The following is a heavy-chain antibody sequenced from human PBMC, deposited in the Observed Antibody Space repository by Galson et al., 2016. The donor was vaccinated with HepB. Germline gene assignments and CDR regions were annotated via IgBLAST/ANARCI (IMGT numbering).Heavy chain of an antibody. Sequence: CAISGDSVSSNNAAWNWIRQSPSRGLEWLGRTSYRSKWYNDYAVSVKSRITINPDTSKNQFSLQLNSVTPEDTAIYYCATARPGVAAVWSAFDIWGQGTMVTVSS. CDR2: TSYRSKWYN. D-gene: IGHD6-13*01. CDR1: GDSVSSNNAA. V-gene: IGHV6-1*01. CDR3: ATARPGVAAVWSAFDI. J-gene: IGHJ3*02.